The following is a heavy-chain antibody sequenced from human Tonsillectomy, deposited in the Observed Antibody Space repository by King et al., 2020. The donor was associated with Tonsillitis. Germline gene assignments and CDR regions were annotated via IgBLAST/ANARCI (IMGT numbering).Heavy chain of an antibody. CDR2: ISGSGGST. Sequence: VQLVESGGGLVQPGGSLRLSCAASGFTFSSYAMSWVRQAPGKGLEWVSSISGSGGSTYYADSVKGRFTISREKSKNTLYLQMNSLRAEDTAVYYCAKDIMAYSGAANWFDPWGQGTLVTVSS. D-gene: IGHD3-16*01. CDR1: GFTFSSYA. J-gene: IGHJ5*02. V-gene: IGHV3-23*04. CDR3: AKDIMAYSGAANWFDP.